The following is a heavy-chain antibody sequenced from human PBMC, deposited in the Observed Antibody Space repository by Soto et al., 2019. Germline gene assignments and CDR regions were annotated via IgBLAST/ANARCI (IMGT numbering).Heavy chain of an antibody. CDR2: IRHNGDT. CDR1: GGSFSDYK. Sequence: SETLSLTCVVSGGSFSDYKWTWIRRSPEKGLEWIGEIRHNGDTNSKPSLRSRLTMSLDTSKNQFSLHLSSVTSADTAVYFCAGGADYGDYAAWRQGTLVTVAP. J-gene: IGHJ1*01. V-gene: IGHV4-34*01. CDR3: AGGADYGDYAA. D-gene: IGHD4-17*01.